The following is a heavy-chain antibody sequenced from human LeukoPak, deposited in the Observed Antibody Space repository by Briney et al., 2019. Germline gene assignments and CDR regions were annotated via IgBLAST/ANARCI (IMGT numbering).Heavy chain of an antibody. V-gene: IGHV4-59*02. CDR3: ARDNWNYGSSMDV. J-gene: IGHJ6*02. CDR2: IYYSGST. CDR1: GGSVTSYY. D-gene: IGHD1-7*01. Sequence: SETLSLTCTVSGGSVTSYYWSWIRQPPGEGLEGIGYIYYSGSTNYNPSLKSRVTISVDTSTNQFSLKLSSVTAADTAVYYCARDNWNYGSSMDVWGQGTTVTVSS.